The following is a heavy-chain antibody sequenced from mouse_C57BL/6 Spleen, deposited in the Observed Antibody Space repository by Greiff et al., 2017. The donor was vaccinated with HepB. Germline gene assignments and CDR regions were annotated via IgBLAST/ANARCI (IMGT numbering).Heavy chain of an antibody. Sequence: VQLQQSGAELVKPGASVKLSCKASGYTFTSYWMHWVKQRPGRGLEWIGRIDPNSGGTKYNEKFKSKATLTVDNPSSTAYMQLSSLTSEDSAVYYCAREGAYYSNYDHYAMDYWGQGTSVTVAS. V-gene: IGHV1-72*01. CDR3: AREGAYYSNYDHYAMDY. CDR1: GYTFTSYW. J-gene: IGHJ4*01. D-gene: IGHD2-5*01. CDR2: IDPNSGGT.